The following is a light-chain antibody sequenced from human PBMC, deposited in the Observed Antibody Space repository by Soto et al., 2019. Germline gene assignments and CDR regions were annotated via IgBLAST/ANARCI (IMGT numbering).Light chain of an antibody. CDR1: QSVSSNH. CDR2: GGS. Sequence: LQNSPGTLSLKQGERPTLNWSASQSVSSNHLAWYQQQPGQAPRLLSYGGSSRATGIPVRSSGSGSETDCTLTITRLETEDFARYYCQQYSSSRTFGQGTKV. V-gene: IGKV3-20*01. CDR3: QQYSSSRT. J-gene: IGKJ1*01.